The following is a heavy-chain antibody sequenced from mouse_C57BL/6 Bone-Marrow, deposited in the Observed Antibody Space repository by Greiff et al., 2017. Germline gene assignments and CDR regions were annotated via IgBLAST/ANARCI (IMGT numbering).Heavy chain of an antibody. D-gene: IGHD2-3*01. CDR2: IDPSDSYT. Sequence: QVQLQQPGAELVMPGASVKLSCKASGYTFTSYWMHWVKQRPGQGLEWIGEIDPSDSYTNYNQKFKGKSTLTVDKSSSTAYMQLSSLTSEDSAVYYCAREGYYDGLLAYWGQGTLVTVSA. CDR1: GYTFTSYW. CDR3: AREGYYDGLLAY. J-gene: IGHJ3*01. V-gene: IGHV1-69*01.